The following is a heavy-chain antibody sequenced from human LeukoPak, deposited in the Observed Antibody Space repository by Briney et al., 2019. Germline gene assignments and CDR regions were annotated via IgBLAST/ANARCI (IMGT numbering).Heavy chain of an antibody. CDR2: VSTSGST. J-gene: IGHJ5*02. CDR1: GGSISNHF. CDR3: ARGDIVRGGGRNWFVP. V-gene: IGHV4-4*07. D-gene: IGHD2-15*01. Sequence: SEPLSLTCTVSGGSISNHFCSWIRQPAGKGLEWIGRVSTSGSTYYNPSLKRRVTMSADTSKNQFSLKLTSMTAADTAVYYCARGDIVRGGGRNWFVPWGHGTLVTVSS.